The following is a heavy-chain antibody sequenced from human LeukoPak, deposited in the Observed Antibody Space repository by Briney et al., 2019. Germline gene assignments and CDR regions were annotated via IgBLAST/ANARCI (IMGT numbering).Heavy chain of an antibody. J-gene: IGHJ4*02. CDR3: ARALHDYNPYYFDY. CDR2: IHPSGGST. V-gene: IGHV1-46*01. D-gene: IGHD5-24*01. CDR1: GYTFINYY. Sequence: GASVKVSCKASGYTFINYYIHWVRQAPGQGLEWMGIIHPSGGSTSYAQRFQGRVAMTRDTSTSTVYMELSSLRSEDTAVYYCARALHDYNPYYFDYWGQGTLVTVSS.